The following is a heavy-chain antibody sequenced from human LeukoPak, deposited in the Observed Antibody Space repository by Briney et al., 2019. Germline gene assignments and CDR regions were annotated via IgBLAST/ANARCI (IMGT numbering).Heavy chain of an antibody. Sequence: PGGSLRLSCAASGFTFTRYSMNWVRQAPGKGLEWISYISPSSSTVSYADSVKGRFTISRDNAKNSLFLQMNSLRGEDTAVYYCARGVAVRVYNWFDPWGQGTLVTVSS. CDR3: ARGVAVRVYNWFDP. CDR1: GFTFTRYS. J-gene: IGHJ5*02. D-gene: IGHD3-22*01. V-gene: IGHV3-48*04. CDR2: ISPSSSTV.